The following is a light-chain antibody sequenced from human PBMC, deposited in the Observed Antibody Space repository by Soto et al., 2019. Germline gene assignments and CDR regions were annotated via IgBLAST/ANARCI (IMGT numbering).Light chain of an antibody. CDR3: QQRHMWPIT. J-gene: IGKJ5*01. V-gene: IGKV1-5*01. CDR2: GAS. Sequence: DIQMTQSPSTLSASVGDRVTITCRASQSISSWLAWYQQKPGKAPKLLIYGASSLQSGVPSRFSGSGSGTDFTLTISSLEPEDSAVYYCQQRHMWPITFGQGTRLEI. CDR1: QSISSW.